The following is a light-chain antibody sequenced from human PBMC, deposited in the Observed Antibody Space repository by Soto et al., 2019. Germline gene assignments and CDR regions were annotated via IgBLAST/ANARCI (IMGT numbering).Light chain of an antibody. J-gene: IGLJ1*01. V-gene: IGLV2-8*01. CDR1: SSEVGGYNY. CDR3: SSYAGSNTHYV. Sequence: QSVLTQPPSASGSPGQSVTISCTGTSSEVGGYNYVSWYQQHPGKAPKLMIYEVSKRPSGVPDRFSGSKSGNTASLTVSGLQAEDEADYYCSSYAGSNTHYVFGTGTKVTVL. CDR2: EVS.